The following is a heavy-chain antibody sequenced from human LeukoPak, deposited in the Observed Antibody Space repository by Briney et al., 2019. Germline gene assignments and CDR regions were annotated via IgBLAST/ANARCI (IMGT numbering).Heavy chain of an antibody. V-gene: IGHV4-59*01. Sequence: SETLSLTCTVSGGSISGYSWSWIRQPPGKGLEWIGYIYYVVSTNYNPYLKSRVTMSVDTSKNQFSLKLSSMTAADTSVYYCAIVQAARYYYYAMDVWGKGTTVSVSS. CDR3: AIVQAARYYYYAMDV. J-gene: IGHJ6*04. D-gene: IGHD6-6*01. CDR1: GGSISGYS. CDR2: IYYVVST.